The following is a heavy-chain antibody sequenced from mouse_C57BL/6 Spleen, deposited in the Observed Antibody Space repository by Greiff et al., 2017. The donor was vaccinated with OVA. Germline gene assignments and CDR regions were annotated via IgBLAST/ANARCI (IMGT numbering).Heavy chain of an antibody. J-gene: IGHJ4*01. CDR3: TGRDTAQATDAMDY. CDR1: GYTFTDYE. CDR2: IDPETGGT. D-gene: IGHD3-2*02. V-gene: IGHV1-15*01. Sequence: QVQLQQSGAELVRPGASVTLSCKASGYTFTDYEMHWVKQTPVHGLEWIGAIDPETGGTAYNQKFKGKAILTADNSSSTAYMELRSLTSEDSAVYYCTGRDTAQATDAMDYWGQGTSVTVSS.